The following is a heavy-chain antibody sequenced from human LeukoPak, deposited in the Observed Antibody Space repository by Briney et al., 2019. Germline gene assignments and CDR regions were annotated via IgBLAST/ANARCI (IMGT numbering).Heavy chain of an antibody. J-gene: IGHJ1*01. CDR3: AKKEGSSWYGLDFQH. D-gene: IGHD6-13*01. Sequence: GGSLRLSCAPSGFIFSDYWFHWVRQTPGQGLEWVSTISASGGSTYYADSVKGRFTISRDNSKNTLYLQMNSLRAEDTAVYYCAKKEGSSWYGLDFQHWGQGTLVTVSS. CDR1: GFIFSDYW. CDR2: ISASGGST. V-gene: IGHV3-23*01.